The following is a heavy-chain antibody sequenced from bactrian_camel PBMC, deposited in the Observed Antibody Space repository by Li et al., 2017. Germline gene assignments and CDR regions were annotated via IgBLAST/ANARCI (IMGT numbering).Heavy chain of an antibody. CDR2: VFPSGST. CDR1: GFTFGNYA. CDR3: TKGTGWGPGFAY. J-gene: IGHJ6*01. D-gene: IGHD5*01. V-gene: IGHV3S30*01. Sequence: ESGGGLVQPGGSLRLSCAASGFTFGNYAMNWVRQAPGKEFEWISTVFPSGSTSYAGSVKGRFTISRDNAKNTLYLQLNSLKTEDSALYYCTKGTGWGPGFAYWGQGTQVTVS.